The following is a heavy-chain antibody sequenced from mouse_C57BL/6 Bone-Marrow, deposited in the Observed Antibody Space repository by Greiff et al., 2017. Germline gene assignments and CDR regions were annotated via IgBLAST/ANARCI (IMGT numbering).Heavy chain of an antibody. CDR2: ISSGSSTI. CDR3: ARGDYYGSRGDY. D-gene: IGHD1-1*01. J-gene: IGHJ2*01. Sequence: VQLKESGGGLVKPGGSLKLSCAASGFTFSDYGMHWVRQAPEKGLEWVAYISSGSSTIYYADTVKGRFTISRDNAKNTLFLQMTSLRSEDTAMYYCARGDYYGSRGDYWGQGTTLTVSS. CDR1: GFTFSDYG. V-gene: IGHV5-17*01.